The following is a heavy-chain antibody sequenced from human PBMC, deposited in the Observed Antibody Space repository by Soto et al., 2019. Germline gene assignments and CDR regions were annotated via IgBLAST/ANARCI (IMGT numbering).Heavy chain of an antibody. Sequence: ASVKVSCKASGYTFTSYGICWVRHAPGQGLEWMGWISAYNGNTNYAQKLQGRVTMTTDTSTSTAYMELRSLRSDDTAVYYCARDHYSSSSHYYYYYGMDVSGQGTTVTVSS. CDR3: ARDHYSSSSHYYYYYGMDV. V-gene: IGHV1-18*01. CDR2: ISAYNGNT. D-gene: IGHD6-6*01. J-gene: IGHJ6*02. CDR1: GYTFTSYG.